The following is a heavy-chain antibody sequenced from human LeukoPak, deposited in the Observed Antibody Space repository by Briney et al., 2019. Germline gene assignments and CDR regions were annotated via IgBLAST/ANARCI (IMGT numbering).Heavy chain of an antibody. V-gene: IGHV4-59*03. Sequence: PSEILSLTCTVSGGSISGYYHNWVRQSPGRGLEWIGLVHYSGNTNYNPSLKSRVSISTDTSKDQFSLELTSVTAADTAVYYCVIGRGWQPDYWGQGIPVTVSS. CDR3: VIGRGWQPDY. CDR1: GGSISGYY. D-gene: IGHD3-10*01. J-gene: IGHJ4*02. CDR2: VHYSGNT.